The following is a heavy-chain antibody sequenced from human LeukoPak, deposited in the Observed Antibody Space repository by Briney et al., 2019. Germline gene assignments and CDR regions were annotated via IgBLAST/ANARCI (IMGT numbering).Heavy chain of an antibody. V-gene: IGHV4-59*01. D-gene: IGHD1-26*01. Sequence: SETLSLTCSVSGGFISSYYWSWIRQPPGKGLEWIGYIHYSGSTNYNPSLTSRVTISVDTSKNQFSLKLSSVTAADTAVYYCARDGVGVTRAFDYWGQGTLVTVSS. CDR3: ARDGVGVTRAFDY. CDR2: IHYSGST. CDR1: GGFISSYY. J-gene: IGHJ4*02.